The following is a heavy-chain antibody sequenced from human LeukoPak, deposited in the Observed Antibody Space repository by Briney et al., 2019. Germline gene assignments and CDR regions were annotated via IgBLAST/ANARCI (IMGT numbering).Heavy chain of an antibody. CDR1: GFTFSNAW. D-gene: IGHD6-19*01. Sequence: PGGPLRLSCAASGFTFSNAWMSWVRQAPGKGLEWVGRIKSKTDGGTTDYAAPVKGRFTISRDDSKNTLYLQMNSLKTEDTAVYYCTAWAVAGTWSFDYWGQGTLVTVSS. CDR3: TAWAVAGTWSFDY. J-gene: IGHJ4*02. V-gene: IGHV3-15*01. CDR2: IKSKTDGGTT.